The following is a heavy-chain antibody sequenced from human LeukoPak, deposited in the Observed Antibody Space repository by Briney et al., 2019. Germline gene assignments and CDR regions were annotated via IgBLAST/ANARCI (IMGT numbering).Heavy chain of an antibody. CDR3: ARGGKCSDGKCYLIDY. CDR1: GLTFSNSA. J-gene: IGHJ4*02. CDR2: MSFDGSHE. D-gene: IGHD2-15*01. Sequence: GGSLTLSCVASGLTFSNSAMHWVRQAPGKGLEWVAIMSFDGSHERYGDSVKGRFTLSRDSSKNTLYLQINSLRTEDTAVYYCARGGKCSDGKCYLIDYWGQGTLVTVSS. V-gene: IGHV3-30*04.